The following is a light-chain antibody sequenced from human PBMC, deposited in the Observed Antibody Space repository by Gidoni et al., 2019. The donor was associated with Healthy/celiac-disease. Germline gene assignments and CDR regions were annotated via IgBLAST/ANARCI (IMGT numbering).Light chain of an antibody. J-gene: IGKJ5*01. V-gene: IGKV3-11*01. Sequence: EIALTQSPATLSLSPGERVTLSCRASQSVSSYLAWYQQKPGQAPRLLIYDASNRATGIPARFSGSGSGTGFTLTISSLEPEYFAVSYCQQRSNWPRFTFGQGTRLEIK. CDR1: QSVSSY. CDR2: DAS. CDR3: QQRSNWPRFT.